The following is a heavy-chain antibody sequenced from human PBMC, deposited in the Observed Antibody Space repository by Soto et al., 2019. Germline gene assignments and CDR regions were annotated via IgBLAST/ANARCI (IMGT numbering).Heavy chain of an antibody. D-gene: IGHD3-22*01. CDR3: AKVSTFGVYYYDSSGEGFDY. CDR2: ISYDGSNK. J-gene: IGHJ4*02. Sequence: QVQLVESGGGVVQPGRSLRLSCAASGFTFSSYGMHWVRQAPGKGLEWVAVISYDGSNKYYADSVKGRFTISRDNSKNTLYLQMNSLRAEDTAVYYCAKVSTFGVYYYDSSGEGFDYRGQGTLVTVSS. CDR1: GFTFSSYG. V-gene: IGHV3-30*18.